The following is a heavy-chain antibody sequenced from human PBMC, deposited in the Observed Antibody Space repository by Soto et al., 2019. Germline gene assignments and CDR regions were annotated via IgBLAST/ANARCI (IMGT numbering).Heavy chain of an antibody. J-gene: IGHJ6*02. CDR3: AREPAAIGMDV. V-gene: IGHV3-48*01. Sequence: GGSMRLSRAASGFTFSPYSMNWVRQAPGKALEWVSYISSSSTTLYYADSVKGLVTISRDNAKNSLYLQMNSLRGEDTAVYYCAREPAAIGMDVWGQGTTVTVSS. CDR2: ISSSSTTL. CDR1: GFTFSPYS. D-gene: IGHD2-2*01.